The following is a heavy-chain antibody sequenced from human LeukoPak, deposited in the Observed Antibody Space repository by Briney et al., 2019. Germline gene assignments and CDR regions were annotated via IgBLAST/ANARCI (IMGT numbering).Heavy chain of an antibody. Sequence: SVKVSCKASGGTLSNHAVSWVRQAPGQGREWMGRIIPVSGTTNYAQKFQGRVTMTDDTSTDTAYMELSSLRSEDTAVYYCATHGPDDFWSGYYFDPWGQGTLVTVSS. D-gene: IGHD3-3*01. CDR2: IIPVSGTT. J-gene: IGHJ5*02. CDR3: ATHGPDDFWSGYYFDP. CDR1: GGTLSNHA. V-gene: IGHV1-69*06.